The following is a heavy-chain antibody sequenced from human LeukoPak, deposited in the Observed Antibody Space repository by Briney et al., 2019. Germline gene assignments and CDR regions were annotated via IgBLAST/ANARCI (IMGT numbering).Heavy chain of an antibody. V-gene: IGHV4-34*01. CDR1: IGSFCGYY. CDR3: GRGRGIVVVPAALYNWFAR. J-gene: IGHJ5*02. CDR2: IIHSGST. D-gene: IGHD2-2*01. Sequence: SETLSLTCAVYIGSFCGYYSGGLPRPPRKGVECGVDIIHSGSTKYNPPLKSRVTISEKPSQNQSSLKISSVTTGGTAVYYCGRGRGIVVVPAALYNWFARWSQGTLVT.